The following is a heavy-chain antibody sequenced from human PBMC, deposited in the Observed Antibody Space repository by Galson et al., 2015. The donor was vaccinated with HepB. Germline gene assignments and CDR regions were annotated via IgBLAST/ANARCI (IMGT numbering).Heavy chain of an antibody. CDR3: ATVEGRLYGDFSPIGY. J-gene: IGHJ4*02. V-gene: IGHV1-69-2*01. CDR2: VDPEDGET. CDR1: GYTFTDYY. Sequence: VKVSCKVSGYTFTDYYMHWVQQAPGKGLEWMGLVDPEDGETIYAEKFQGRVTITADTSTDTAYMELSSLRSEDTAVYYCATVEGRLYGDFSPIGYWGQGTLVTVSS. D-gene: IGHD4-17*01.